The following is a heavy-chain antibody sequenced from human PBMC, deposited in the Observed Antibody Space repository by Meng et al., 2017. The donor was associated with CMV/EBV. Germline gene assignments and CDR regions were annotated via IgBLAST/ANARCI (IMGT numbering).Heavy chain of an antibody. J-gene: IGHJ6*02. CDR1: GGTFSSYA. D-gene: IGHD4-17*01. V-gene: IGHV1-69*05. CDR3: AREKANIEDYGDPYYYYGMDV. Sequence: SVKVSCKASGGTFSSYAISWVRQAPGQGLEWMGGIIPIFGTANYAQKFQGRVTITTDESTSTVYMELSSLRSEDTAVYYCAREKANIEDYGDPYYYYGMDVWGQGTTVTVSS. CDR2: IIPIFGTA.